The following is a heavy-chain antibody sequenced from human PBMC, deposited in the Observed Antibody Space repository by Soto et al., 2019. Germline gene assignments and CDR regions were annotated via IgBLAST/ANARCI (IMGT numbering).Heavy chain of an antibody. J-gene: IGHJ4*02. CDR1: GDSISSSGYY. D-gene: IGHD5-12*01. Sequence: QLHMQESGPGPVKPSETLSLTCTVSGDSISSSGYYWAWIRQPPGKGLEWIGNIDYSGSTYYNPPLKSRVAFSVDTSKTQFSLKVTSVTAADTAVYYCAIHVSVSGFEYYFDQWGQGTLVTVSS. CDR3: AIHVSVSGFEYYFDQ. CDR2: IDYSGST. V-gene: IGHV4-39*01.